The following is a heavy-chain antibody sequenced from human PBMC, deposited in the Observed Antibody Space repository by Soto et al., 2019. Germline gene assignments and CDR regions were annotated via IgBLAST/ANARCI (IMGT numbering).Heavy chain of an antibody. CDR2: INSDGSST. V-gene: IGHV3-74*01. D-gene: IGHD6-13*01. CDR1: GFTFSSYW. CDR3: ARDRGYRAGGL. Sequence: EVQLVESGGGLVQPGGSLRLSCAASGFTFSSYWMHWVRQAPGKGLVWVSRINSDGSSTSYADSVEGRFNITKDNAKNTLYLQMNSRRAEDTAVYYCARDRGYRAGGLWGRGNLVTVSS. J-gene: IGHJ2*01.